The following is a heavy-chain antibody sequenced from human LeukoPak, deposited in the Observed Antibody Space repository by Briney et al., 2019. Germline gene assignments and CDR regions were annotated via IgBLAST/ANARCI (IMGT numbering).Heavy chain of an antibody. Sequence: SETLSLTCTVSGGSISSGDYYWSWIRQPPGKGLEWIGYIYYSGSTYYNPSLKSRVTISVDTSKNQFSLKLSSVTAADTAVYYCASGVRGQDYDSSGYFYWGQGTLVTVSS. CDR2: IYYSGST. V-gene: IGHV4-30-4*01. D-gene: IGHD3-22*01. CDR3: ASGVRGQDYDSSGYFY. CDR1: GGSISSGDYY. J-gene: IGHJ4*02.